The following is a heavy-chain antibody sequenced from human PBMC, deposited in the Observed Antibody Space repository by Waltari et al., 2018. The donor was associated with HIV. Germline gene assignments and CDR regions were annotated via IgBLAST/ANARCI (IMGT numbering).Heavy chain of an antibody. J-gene: IGHJ6*02. Sequence: QLQLQESGSGQVKPSQTLSLTCSVSGGSISGAGNSWSWIRQPPGKGLEWIGCVYQTGRIYYNPPLKSPVTISVDKSKNQFSLRLTSVTAADTAVYYCARDLYGMDVWGQGTTVTVSS. CDR1: GGSISGAGNS. CDR3: ARDLYGMDV. CDR2: VYQTGRI. V-gene: IGHV4-30-2*01.